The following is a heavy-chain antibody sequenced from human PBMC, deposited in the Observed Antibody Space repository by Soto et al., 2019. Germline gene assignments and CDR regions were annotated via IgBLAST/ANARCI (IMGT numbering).Heavy chain of an antibody. CDR2: INHSGSV. D-gene: IGHD3-22*01. CDR1: GGSFSGYY. CDR3: ARAGYYMKIDY. Sequence: QVQLQQWGVGLLKPSETLSLTCAVYGGSFSGYYWSWIRQPPGKGLEWIGEINHSGSVNYNPSLKSRVTISVDTSKNQFSLNLSSVTAADSAVYYCARAGYYMKIDYWGQGILVTVSS. V-gene: IGHV4-34*01. J-gene: IGHJ4*02.